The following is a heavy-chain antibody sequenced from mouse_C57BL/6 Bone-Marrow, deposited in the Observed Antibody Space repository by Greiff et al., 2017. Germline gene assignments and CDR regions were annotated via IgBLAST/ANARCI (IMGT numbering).Heavy chain of an antibody. CDR2: IDPNSGGT. J-gene: IGHJ3*01. D-gene: IGHD2-4*01. V-gene: IGHV1-72*01. CDR3: ARETYYDYDKMAWFAY. Sequence: VQLQQPGAELVKPGASVKLSCKASGYTFTSYWMHWVKQRPGRGLEWIGRIDPNSGGTKYNEKFKSKATLTVDKPSSTAYMQLSSLTSEDAAVYYCARETYYDYDKMAWFAYWGQGTLVTVSA. CDR1: GYTFTSYW.